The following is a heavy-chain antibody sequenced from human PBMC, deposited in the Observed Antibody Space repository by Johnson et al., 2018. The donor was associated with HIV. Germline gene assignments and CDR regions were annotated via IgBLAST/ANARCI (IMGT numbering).Heavy chain of an antibody. J-gene: IGHJ3*02. CDR3: ARDGYYYDGSGYHAFHI. CDR1: GFTFSSYC. CDR2: IYQDGSEK. D-gene: IGHD3-22*01. V-gene: IGHV3-7*01. Sequence: VQLVESGGGLVQPGGSLRLSCAASGFTFSSYCMTWVRQAPGKGLEWVAIIYQDGSEKYYLDSVKGRFTISSDNAKNSLMLQMNSLRAEDTAAYYCARDGYYYDGSGYHAFHIWGQGTMVTVSS.